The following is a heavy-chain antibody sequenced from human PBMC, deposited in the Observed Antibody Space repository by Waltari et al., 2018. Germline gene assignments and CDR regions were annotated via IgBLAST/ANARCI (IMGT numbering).Heavy chain of an antibody. V-gene: IGHV3-15*01. J-gene: IGHJ1*01. CDR2: IKSKTDGGTT. D-gene: IGHD3-3*01. CDR3: IRHVEWDHSF. Sequence: EVQLVESGGGLVKPGGSLRLSCAASGFTFSNAWMSWVRQAPGKGLEWVGRIKSKTDGGTTDYAVPVKGRFTISRDDSKNTAYLQMTSLKSDDTAIYYCIRHVEWDHSFWGQGTPVTVSA. CDR1: GFTFSNAW.